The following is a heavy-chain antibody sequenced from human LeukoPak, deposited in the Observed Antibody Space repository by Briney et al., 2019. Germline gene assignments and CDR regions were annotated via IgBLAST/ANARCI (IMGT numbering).Heavy chain of an antibody. CDR3: ARSERRSYDYVWGSYRLDY. Sequence: SETLSLTCTVSGGSISSSSYYWGWIRQPPGKGLEWIGSIYYSGSTYYNPSLKSRVTISVDTSKNQFSLKLSSVTAADTAVYYCARSERRSYDYVWGSYRLDYWGQGTLVTVSS. V-gene: IGHV4-39*01. J-gene: IGHJ4*02. CDR2: IYYSGST. CDR1: GGSISSSSYY. D-gene: IGHD3-16*02.